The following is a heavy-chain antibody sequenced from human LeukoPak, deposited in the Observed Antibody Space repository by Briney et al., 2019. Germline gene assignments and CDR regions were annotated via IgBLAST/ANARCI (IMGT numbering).Heavy chain of an antibody. CDR2: INHSGST. CDR1: GGSISSSNW. V-gene: IGHV4-4*02. J-gene: IGHJ4*02. CDR3: ARGRLGDYDFWSGPVYYFDY. D-gene: IGHD3-3*01. Sequence: SGTLSLTCAVSGGSISSSNWWSWVRQPPGKGLEWIGEINHSGSTNYNPSLKSRVTISVDTSKNQFSLKLSSVTAADTAVYYCARGRLGDYDFWSGPVYYFDYWGQGTLVTVSS.